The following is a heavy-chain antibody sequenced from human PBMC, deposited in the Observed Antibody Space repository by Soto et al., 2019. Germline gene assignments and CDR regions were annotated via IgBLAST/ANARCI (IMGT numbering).Heavy chain of an antibody. CDR1: GGTFSSYT. V-gene: IGHV1-69*02. CDR3: ARGGNYYYGMDV. J-gene: IGHJ6*02. Sequence: QVQLVQSGAEVKKPGSSVKVSCKASGGTFSSYTISWVRQAPGQGLEWMGRIIPILGIANYAQKFQGRVTITADKSTSTAYMELSSLRSEDTAVYYCARGGNYYYGMDVWGQGTTVTVSS. CDR2: IIPILGIA. D-gene: IGHD3-16*01.